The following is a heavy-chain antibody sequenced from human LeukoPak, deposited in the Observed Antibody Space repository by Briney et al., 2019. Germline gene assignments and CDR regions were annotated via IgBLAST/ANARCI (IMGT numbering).Heavy chain of an antibody. D-gene: IGHD2-21*02. J-gene: IGHJ4*02. CDR1: GGSISSYY. Sequence: PSETLSLTCTVSGGSISSYYWSWIRQPPGKGLEWIGYIYYSGSTNYNPSLKSRVTISVDTSKNQFSLKLSSVTAADTAVYYCARGDCGGDCYSKFDYWGQGTLVTVSS. V-gene: IGHV4-59*01. CDR2: IYYSGST. CDR3: ARGDCGGDCYSKFDY.